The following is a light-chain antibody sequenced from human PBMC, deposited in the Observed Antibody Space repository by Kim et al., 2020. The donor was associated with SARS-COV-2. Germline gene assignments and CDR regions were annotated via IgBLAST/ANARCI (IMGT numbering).Light chain of an antibody. J-gene: IGKJ4*01. CDR2: AAS. CDR1: QNISNY. V-gene: IGKV1-39*01. CDR3: QQTYSFPIT. Sequence: DIQMTQSPSSVSASVGDRVTITCRASQNISNYLSWYQQKPGKAPNVLIYAASNLQRGVPSRFSGSGSGTDFTLTINSLQPEDFATYYCQQTYSFPITFGGGTKVDIK.